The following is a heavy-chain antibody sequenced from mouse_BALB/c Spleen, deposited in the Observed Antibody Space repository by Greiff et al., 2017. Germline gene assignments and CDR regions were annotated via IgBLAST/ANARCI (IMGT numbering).Heavy chain of an antibody. Sequence: VQLQQSGAELVRPGVSVKISCKGSGYTFTDYAMHWVKQSHAKSLEWIGVISTYYGDASYNQKFKGKATMTVDKSSSTAYMELARLTSEDSAIYYCARPTAVCWYFDVWGAGTTVTVSS. V-gene: IGHV1S137*01. D-gene: IGHD1-2*01. CDR3: ARPTAVCWYFDV. J-gene: IGHJ1*01. CDR1: GYTFTDYA. CDR2: ISTYYGDA.